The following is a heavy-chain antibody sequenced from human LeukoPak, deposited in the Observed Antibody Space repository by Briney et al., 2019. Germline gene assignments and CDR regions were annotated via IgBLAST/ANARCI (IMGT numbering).Heavy chain of an antibody. CDR3: ARDPKVAATRSSDY. V-gene: IGHV4-39*07. J-gene: IGHJ4*02. Sequence: PSETLSLTCNVSGGSISSSSYYWGWIRQPPGKGLEWIGSIYYSGSTYYNPSLKSRVSISVDTSKNQFSLRLSSVTAADTAVYYCARDPKVAATRSSDYWGQGTLVTVSS. D-gene: IGHD2-15*01. CDR2: IYYSGST. CDR1: GGSISSSSYY.